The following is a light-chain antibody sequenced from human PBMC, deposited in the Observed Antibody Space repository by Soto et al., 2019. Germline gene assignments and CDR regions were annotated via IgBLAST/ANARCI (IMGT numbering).Light chain of an antibody. J-gene: IGKJ1*01. CDR3: QQYNSYST. V-gene: IGKV1-5*01. CDR2: DAS. Sequence: DIQMTQSPSTLSASXGDRVTITCRASQSISSWLAWYQQKPGKAPKLLIYDASSLESGVPSRFSGSGSGTEFTLTISSLQPDDFATYYCQQYNSYSTFGQGTKADIK. CDR1: QSISSW.